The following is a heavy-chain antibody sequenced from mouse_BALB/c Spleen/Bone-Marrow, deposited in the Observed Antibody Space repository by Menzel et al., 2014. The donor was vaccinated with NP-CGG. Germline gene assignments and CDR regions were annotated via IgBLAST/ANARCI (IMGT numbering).Heavy chain of an antibody. J-gene: IGHJ3*01. D-gene: IGHD1-2*01. V-gene: IGHV1S56*01. CDR2: IYPGNVNT. CDR1: GYIFTSYY. Sequence: QVQLQQSGPELVKPGASVRISCKASGYIFTSYYIYWVKQRPGQGLEWIGWIYPGNVNTKYNEKFKGKATLTADKSSSTAYMQLSSLTSEDSAVYFCARDYYGYGGFAYWGQGTLSLSLQ. CDR3: ARDYYGYGGFAY.